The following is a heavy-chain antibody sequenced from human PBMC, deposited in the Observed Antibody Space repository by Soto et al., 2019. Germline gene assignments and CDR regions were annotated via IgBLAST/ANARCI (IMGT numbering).Heavy chain of an antibody. D-gene: IGHD5-12*01. CDR2: ISGSGGST. CDR1: GFTFSSYA. Sequence: PGGSLRLSCAASGFTFSSYAMSWVRQAPGKGLEWVSAISGSGGSTYYADSVKGRFTIFRDNSKNTLYLQVNSLRAEDTAVYYCAKRPYISGYDSSTGDYWGQGTLVTVSS. V-gene: IGHV3-23*01. CDR3: AKRPYISGYDSSTGDY. J-gene: IGHJ4*02.